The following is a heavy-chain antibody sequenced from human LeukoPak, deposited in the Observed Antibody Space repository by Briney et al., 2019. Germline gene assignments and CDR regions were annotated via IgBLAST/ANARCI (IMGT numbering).Heavy chain of an antibody. CDR3: AKFLPTHIVVANYYFDY. CDR1: GFTFSSYA. V-gene: IGHV3-23*01. J-gene: IGHJ4*02. CDR2: ISGSGGST. Sequence: AGGSLRLSCAASGFTFSSYAMSWVRQAPGKGLKWVSAISGSGGSTYYADSVKGRFTISRDNSKNTLYLQMNSLRAEDTAVYYCAKFLPTHIVVANYYFDYWGQGTLVTVSS. D-gene: IGHD2-21*01.